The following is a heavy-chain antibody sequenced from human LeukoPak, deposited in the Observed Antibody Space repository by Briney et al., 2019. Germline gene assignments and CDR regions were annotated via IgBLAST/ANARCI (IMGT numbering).Heavy chain of an antibody. D-gene: IGHD1-26*01. CDR2: IYYSGST. CDR1: GGSISSGGYY. Sequence: PSQTLSLTCTVSGGSISSGGYYWSWIRQHPGKGLEWIGYIYYSGSTYYNPSLKSRVTISVDTSKNQFSLKLSSVTAADAAVYYCARTSATHYFDYWGQGTLVTVSS. J-gene: IGHJ4*02. CDR3: ARTSATHYFDY. V-gene: IGHV4-31*03.